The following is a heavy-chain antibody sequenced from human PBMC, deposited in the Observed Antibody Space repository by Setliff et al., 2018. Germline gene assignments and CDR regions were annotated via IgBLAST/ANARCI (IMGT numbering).Heavy chain of an antibody. Sequence: SETLSLTCTVTGGSISPYFWSWIRQPPGKGLEWIGYIYHNGNTNFNPSLKTRVTMSVDPSKNQFALNLRSVTAADTAVYYCARANKKLDYYYYYYMDVWGKGTTVTVSS. CDR3: ARANKKLDYYYYYYMDV. V-gene: IGHV4-59*01. CDR1: GGSISPYF. CDR2: IYHNGNT. D-gene: IGHD1-1*01. J-gene: IGHJ6*03.